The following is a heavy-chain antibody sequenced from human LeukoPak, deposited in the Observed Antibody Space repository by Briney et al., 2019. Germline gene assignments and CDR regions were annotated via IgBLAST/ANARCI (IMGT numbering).Heavy chain of an antibody. Sequence: GGSLRLSCAASGFTFSGSAMHWVRQASGKGLEWVGRIRSKANSYATAYAASVKGRFTISRDDSKNTAYLQMNSLKTEDTAVYYCTRPGITSGGVIETDYWGQGTLVTVSS. CDR1: GFTFSGSA. CDR2: IRSKANSYAT. V-gene: IGHV3-73*01. CDR3: TRPGITSGGVIETDY. J-gene: IGHJ4*02. D-gene: IGHD3-16*02.